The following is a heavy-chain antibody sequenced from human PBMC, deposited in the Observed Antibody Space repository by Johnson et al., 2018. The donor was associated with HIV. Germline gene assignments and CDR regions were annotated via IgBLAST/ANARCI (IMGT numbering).Heavy chain of an antibody. CDR3: ARVPWSLDAFDI. J-gene: IGHJ3*02. Sequence: QVQLVESGGGVVQPGRSLRLSCAASGFTFSSYGMHWVRQAPGKGLEWVAVISYDEIDKYYADSVTGRFTVSRDNSKNTLYLQMNSLRAEDTAVYYCARVPWSLDAFDIWGRGTMVTVSS. CDR2: ISYDEIDK. D-gene: IGHD2-15*01. CDR1: GFTFSSYG. V-gene: IGHV3-30*03.